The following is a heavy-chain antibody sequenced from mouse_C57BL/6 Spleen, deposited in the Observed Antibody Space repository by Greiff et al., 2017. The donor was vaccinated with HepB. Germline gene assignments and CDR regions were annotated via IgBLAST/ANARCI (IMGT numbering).Heavy chain of an antibody. D-gene: IGHD1-1*01. Sequence: QVQLQQSGAELVRPGASVTLSCKASGYTFTDYEMHWVKQTPVHGLEWIGAIDPETGGTAYNQKFKGKAILTADKSSSTAYMELRSLTSEDSAVYYCTRCPLITTGYYFEYWGQGTTLTVSS. CDR3: TRCPLITTGYYFEY. J-gene: IGHJ2*01. CDR2: IDPETGGT. V-gene: IGHV1-15*01. CDR1: GYTFTDYE.